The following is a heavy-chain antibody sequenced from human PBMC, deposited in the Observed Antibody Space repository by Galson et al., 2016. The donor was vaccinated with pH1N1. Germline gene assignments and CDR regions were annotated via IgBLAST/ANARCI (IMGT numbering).Heavy chain of an antibody. V-gene: IGHV1-69*06. D-gene: IGHD3-10*02. J-gene: IGHJ6*02. Sequence: SVKVSCKASGGTFSNSAISWVRQAPGQGLEWMGGISPIFGSINYAQRFQGRVTGSADIFTNTAYMELSRLRSEDTAIYYCATAGPLVREILYYSYAMDVWGQGTTVTVSS. CDR2: ISPIFGSI. CDR3: ATAGPLVREILYYSYAMDV. CDR1: GGTFSNSA.